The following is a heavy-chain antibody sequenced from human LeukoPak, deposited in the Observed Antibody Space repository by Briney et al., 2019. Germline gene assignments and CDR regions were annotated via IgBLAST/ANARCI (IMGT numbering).Heavy chain of an antibody. J-gene: IGHJ4*02. CDR3: ARDLKRGYSSGRYSWGTGSSNDY. D-gene: IGHD6-19*01. Sequence: ASVKVSCKASGYTFTNFGISWVRQAPGQGLEWMGWISGYNGNTNYAQKLQGRVTMTTDTSTSTAYMDLRSLRSDDTAVYYCARDLKRGYSSGRYSWGTGSSNDYWGQGTLVTVSS. CDR2: ISGYNGNT. V-gene: IGHV1-18*01. CDR1: GYTFTNFG.